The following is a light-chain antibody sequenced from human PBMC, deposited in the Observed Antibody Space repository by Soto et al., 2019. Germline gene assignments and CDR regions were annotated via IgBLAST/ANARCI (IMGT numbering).Light chain of an antibody. CDR3: QQYSSFPRT. Sequence: DLPMTQSPSTLSASVGDRVTITCRASQSIRSWLAWYQQKPGKAPNLLISDASSLESGVPSRFSGSGSGTEFTLTISSLQPDDFATYYCQQYSSFPRTFGQGTKVEIK. V-gene: IGKV1-5*01. J-gene: IGKJ1*01. CDR2: DAS. CDR1: QSIRSW.